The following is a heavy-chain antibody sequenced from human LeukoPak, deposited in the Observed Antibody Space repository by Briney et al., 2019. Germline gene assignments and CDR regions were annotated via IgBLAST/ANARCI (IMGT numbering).Heavy chain of an antibody. Sequence: GGSLRLSCAASGFTVSSNYMSWVRQAPGKGLEWVSVIYSGGSTYYADSVKGRFTISRDNSKNTLYLQMNSLRAEDTAVYYCARDFNSWGRGSGWTGVDAFDIWGQGTMVTVSS. J-gene: IGHJ3*02. V-gene: IGHV3-66*01. D-gene: IGHD6-19*01. CDR1: GFTVSSNY. CDR3: ARDFNSWGRGSGWTGVDAFDI. CDR2: IYSGGST.